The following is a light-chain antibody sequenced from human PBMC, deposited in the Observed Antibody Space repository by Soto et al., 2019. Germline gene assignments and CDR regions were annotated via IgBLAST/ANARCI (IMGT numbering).Light chain of an antibody. CDR1: HSISTW. V-gene: IGKV1-5*01. J-gene: IGKJ5*01. Sequence: DIQMTQSPSTLSASLGDRVTITCRASHSISTWLAWYQQKPGKAPKALIYDVSSLESGVPSRFSGSGSGTEFTLTISSLQPEDFATYYCQQSYSTPITFGQGTRLEI. CDR2: DVS. CDR3: QQSYSTPIT.